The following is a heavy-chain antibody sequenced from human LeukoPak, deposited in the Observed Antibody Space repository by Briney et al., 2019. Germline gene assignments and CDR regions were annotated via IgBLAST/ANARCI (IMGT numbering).Heavy chain of an antibody. Sequence: SETLSLTCTVSGGSISSYYWSWIRQPPGKGLEWIGYIYYNGSTNYNPSLKNRVTISVDTSKNQFSLKLSSVTAADTAVYYCARVSGSFFEVNYYYYMDVWGKGTTVTVSS. CDR2: IYYNGST. CDR3: ARVSGSFFEVNYYYYMDV. V-gene: IGHV4-59*01. CDR1: GGSISSYY. J-gene: IGHJ6*03. D-gene: IGHD1-26*01.